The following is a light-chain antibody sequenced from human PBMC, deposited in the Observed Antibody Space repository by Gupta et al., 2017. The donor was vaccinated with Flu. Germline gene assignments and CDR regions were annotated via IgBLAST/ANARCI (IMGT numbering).Light chain of an antibody. CDR2: EAS. Sequence: DIQMTQSPSPLSASVGDRVNITCQASQDISNYLNWYQQKPGKAPKLLIYEASNLETGVPSRFSVSGSGTDFTFTISILQPEDIATYYCQQYDNLPPFTFGPGTKVDIK. CDR1: QDISNY. CDR3: QQYDNLPPFT. V-gene: IGKV1-33*01. J-gene: IGKJ3*01.